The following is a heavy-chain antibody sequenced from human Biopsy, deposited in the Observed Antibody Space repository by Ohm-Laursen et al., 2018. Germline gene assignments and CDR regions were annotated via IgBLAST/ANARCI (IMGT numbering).Heavy chain of an antibody. CDR3: AADINVWNVNY. V-gene: IGHV1-24*01. CDR2: FAPENGKT. J-gene: IGHJ4*02. CDR1: GYTLTELS. Sequence: ATVKISCKVSGYTLTELSMHWVRQAPGKGLKWMGGFAPENGKTVYAQNFQARVSMNEDTSTDTAYMELRSLRSEDTAVYYCAADINVWNVNYWGQGTQVTVSS. D-gene: IGHD1-1*01.